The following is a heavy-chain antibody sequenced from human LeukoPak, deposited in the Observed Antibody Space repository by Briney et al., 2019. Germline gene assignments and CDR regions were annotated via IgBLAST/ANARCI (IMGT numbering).Heavy chain of an antibody. J-gene: IGHJ4*02. CDR1: GFTFSSYS. Sequence: PGGSLRLSCAASGFTFSSYSMNWVRQAPGKGLEWVSSISSSSSYIYYADSVKGRFTISRDNAKNSLYLQMNSLRAEDTAVYYCAKVRRDEYYYGSGSYYGADDYWGQGTLVTVSS. D-gene: IGHD3-10*01. CDR3: AKVRRDEYYYGSGSYYGADDY. CDR2: ISSSSSYI. V-gene: IGHV3-21*04.